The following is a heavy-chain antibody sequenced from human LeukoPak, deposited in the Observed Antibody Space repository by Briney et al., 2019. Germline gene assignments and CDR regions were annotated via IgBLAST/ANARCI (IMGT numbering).Heavy chain of an antibody. Sequence: SETLSLTCTVSGDSIKRFYWSWIRQPPGKGLECIGYLYYSGSTNYNPSLKRRVTLSVDTSKSQFSVKLSSVTAADTAVYYCARHGVAAAVDAWYFDLWGRGTLVSVFS. CDR2: LYYSGST. CDR1: GDSIKRFY. D-gene: IGHD6-13*01. V-gene: IGHV4-59*01. CDR3: ARHGVAAAVDAWYFDL. J-gene: IGHJ2*01.